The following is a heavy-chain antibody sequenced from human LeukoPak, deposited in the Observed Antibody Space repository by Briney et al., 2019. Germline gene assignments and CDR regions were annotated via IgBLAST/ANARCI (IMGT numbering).Heavy chain of an antibody. CDR2: ISGSGGST. CDR3: AKEIWPTVTTPGHTHFDY. J-gene: IGHJ4*02. V-gene: IGHV3-23*01. D-gene: IGHD4-17*01. Sequence: GGSLRLSCAASGFTFSSYAMSWVRQAPGKGLEWVSAISGSGGSTYYADSVKGRFTISRDNSKNTLYLQMNSLRAEDTAVYYCAKEIWPTVTTPGHTHFDYWGQGTLVTVSS. CDR1: GFTFSSYA.